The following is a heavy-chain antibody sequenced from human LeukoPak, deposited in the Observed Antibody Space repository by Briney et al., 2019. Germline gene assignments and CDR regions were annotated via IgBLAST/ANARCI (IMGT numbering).Heavy chain of an antibody. D-gene: IGHD1/OR15-1a*01. CDR2: VYYNGIT. CDR1: GVSINTYF. Sequence: SETLSLTCTVSGVSINTYFWSWIRQPPGKGLEWIGYVYYNGITNYNPSLKSRVSISLDTSKNQFSLRLNSVTAAETAVYYCASQLGGTAFHWGQGTLVTVSS. CDR3: ASQLGGTAFH. J-gene: IGHJ4*02. V-gene: IGHV4-59*01.